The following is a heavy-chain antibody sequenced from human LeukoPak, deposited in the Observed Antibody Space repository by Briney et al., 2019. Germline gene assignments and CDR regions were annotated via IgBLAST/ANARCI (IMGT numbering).Heavy chain of an antibody. Sequence: SETLSLTCTVSGGSISSYYWSWIRQPPGKGLEGIGYIYYSGSTNYNPSLKSRVTISVDPSKNQFSLKLGSVTAADTAVYYCARATSTSCYAIWGQGTLVTVSS. CDR2: IYYSGST. D-gene: IGHD2-2*01. V-gene: IGHV4-59*01. CDR3: ARATSTSCYAI. J-gene: IGHJ4*02. CDR1: GGSISSYY.